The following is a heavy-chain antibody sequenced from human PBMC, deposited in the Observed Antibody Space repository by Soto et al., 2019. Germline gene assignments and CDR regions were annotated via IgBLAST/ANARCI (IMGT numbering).Heavy chain of an antibody. CDR1: GYIFTSYA. V-gene: IGHV1-3*01. Sequence: ASVKVACKASGYIFTSYAMHWVRQSPGQRLEWMGWINAGNGNTKYSQKFQGRVTITRDTSASPAYMELSSLRSEDTAVYYCARGGSSWPRHARTFDYCGRGSMGTLSS. CDR2: INAGNGNT. J-gene: IGHJ4*02. D-gene: IGHD6-13*01. CDR3: ARGGSSWPRHARTFDY.